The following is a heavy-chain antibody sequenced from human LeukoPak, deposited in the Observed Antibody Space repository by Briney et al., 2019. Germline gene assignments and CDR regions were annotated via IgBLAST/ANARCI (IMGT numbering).Heavy chain of an antibody. J-gene: IGHJ5*02. V-gene: IGHV1-46*01. CDR3: ARETPDSSGYYYVEGSWFDP. D-gene: IGHD3-22*01. CDR2: INPSGGST. Sequence: ASVTVSFKASGYTFTSYYMHWVRQAPGQGLEWMGIINPSGGSTSYAQKFQGRVTMTRDTSTSTVYMELSSLRSEDTAVYYCARETPDSSGYYYVEGSWFDPWGQGTLVTVSS. CDR1: GYTFTSYY.